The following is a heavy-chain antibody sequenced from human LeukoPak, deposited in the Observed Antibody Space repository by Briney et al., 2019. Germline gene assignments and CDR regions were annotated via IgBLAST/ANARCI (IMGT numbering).Heavy chain of an antibody. CDR3: AGDLDCGGECIDAFDI. CDR2: IYTSGST. CDR1: GGSISSGSYY. Sequence: PSQTLSLTCTASGGSISSGSYYWSWIRQPAGKGLEWIGRIYTSGSTNYNPSLKSRVTISVDTSKNQFSLKLSSVTAAGTAVYYCAGDLDCGGECIDAFDIWGQGTMVTVSS. V-gene: IGHV4-61*02. D-gene: IGHD2-21*01. J-gene: IGHJ3*02.